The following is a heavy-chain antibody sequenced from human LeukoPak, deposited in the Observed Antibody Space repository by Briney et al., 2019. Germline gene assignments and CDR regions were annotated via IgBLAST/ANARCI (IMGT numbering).Heavy chain of an antibody. D-gene: IGHD4-23*01. CDR2: IIPIFGTA. Sequence: ASVKVSCKASGGTFSSYAISWGRQAPGQGLEWMGGIIPIFGTANYAQKFQGRVTITADESTSTAYMELSSLRSEDTAVYYCARAYGGNSPFDYWGQGTLVTVSS. V-gene: IGHV1-69*13. J-gene: IGHJ4*02. CDR1: GGTFSSYA. CDR3: ARAYGGNSPFDY.